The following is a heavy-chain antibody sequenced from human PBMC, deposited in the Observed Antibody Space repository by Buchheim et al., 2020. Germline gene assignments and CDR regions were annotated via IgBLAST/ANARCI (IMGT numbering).Heavy chain of an antibody. Sequence: EVQLLESGGGFEQPGGSLTLSCAASGFTFSDYAMSWVRQAPGKGLEWVSAISGSGGATYYADSVKGRFTISRDNSKNTLYLQMNSLRADDTALYYCAKDEKFGVYYSDSSGYYDYWGQGTL. V-gene: IGHV3-23*01. D-gene: IGHD3-22*01. J-gene: IGHJ4*02. CDR3: AKDEKFGVYYSDSSGYYDY. CDR2: ISGSGGAT. CDR1: GFTFSDYA.